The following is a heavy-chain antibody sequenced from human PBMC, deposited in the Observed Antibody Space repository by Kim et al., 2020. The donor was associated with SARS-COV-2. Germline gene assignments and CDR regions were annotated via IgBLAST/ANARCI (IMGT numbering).Heavy chain of an antibody. Sequence: YDADSMKDRFPISRDNTKKSLYHEMNSLRAEDTAVYYCARETHGDFFDYWGQGTLVTVSS. J-gene: IGHJ4*02. D-gene: IGHD4-17*01. CDR3: ARETHGDFFDY. V-gene: IGHV3-7*03.